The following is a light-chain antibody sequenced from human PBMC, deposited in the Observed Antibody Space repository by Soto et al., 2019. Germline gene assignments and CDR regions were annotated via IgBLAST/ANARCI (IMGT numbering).Light chain of an antibody. CDR1: QSISSW. V-gene: IGKV1-5*01. J-gene: IGKJ1*01. CDR3: QQYNSYST. Sequence: DIQITHSPSTLSESVVDRVTITCLASQSISSWLAWYQQKPGKAPKLLIYDASSLESGVPSRFSGSGSGTEFTLTISSLQPDDFATYYCQQYNSYSTFGQGTKVAIK. CDR2: DAS.